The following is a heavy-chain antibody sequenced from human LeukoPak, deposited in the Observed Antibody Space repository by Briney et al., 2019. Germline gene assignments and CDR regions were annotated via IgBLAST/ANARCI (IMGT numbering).Heavy chain of an antibody. CDR3: AREGEVAATSFEY. CDR1: GFTFSDYY. Sequence: GGSLRLFCAASGFTFSDYYMSWIRQAPGKGLEWVSYISSSGSTIYYADSVKGRFTISRDNAKNSLYLQMNSLRAEDTAVYYCAREGEVAATSFEYWGQGTLVTVSS. V-gene: IGHV3-11*04. CDR2: ISSSGSTI. J-gene: IGHJ4*02. D-gene: IGHD2-15*01.